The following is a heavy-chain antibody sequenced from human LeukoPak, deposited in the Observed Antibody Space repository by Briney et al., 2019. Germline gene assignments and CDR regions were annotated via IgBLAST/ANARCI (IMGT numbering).Heavy chain of an antibody. V-gene: IGHV3-7*05. D-gene: IGHD5-24*01. CDR1: GFHFPSSW. CDR3: AKDLGWLQFDY. Sequence: GGSLRLSCAASGFHFPSSWMSWVRQAPGKGLEWVGHVSPDGGVKAYVDSVRGRFAVSRDNTENSLFLQINSLRAEDTAMYYCAKDLGWLQFDYWGQENLVTVSS. J-gene: IGHJ4*02. CDR2: VSPDGGVK.